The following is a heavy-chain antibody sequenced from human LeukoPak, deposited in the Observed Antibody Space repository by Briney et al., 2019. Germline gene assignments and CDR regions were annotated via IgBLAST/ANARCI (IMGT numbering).Heavy chain of an antibody. CDR2: ISAYNGDT. CDR1: GYTFSSFG. Sequence: ASVKVSCKASGYTFSSFGISWVRQAPGQGLEWMGWISAYNGDTNYPQKLQGRVTMTTDTSTNTAYMELRSLRSDDTAVYYCARGGGYCSGGSCYEFDYWGQGTLVTVSS. V-gene: IGHV1-18*01. D-gene: IGHD2-15*01. CDR3: ARGGGYCSGGSCYEFDY. J-gene: IGHJ4*02.